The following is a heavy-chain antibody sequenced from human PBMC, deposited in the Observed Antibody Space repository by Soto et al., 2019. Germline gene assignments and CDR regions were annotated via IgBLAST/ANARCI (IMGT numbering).Heavy chain of an antibody. D-gene: IGHD5-18*01. CDR3: ASCSGYSYGYYYYGMDV. V-gene: IGHV3-11*01. J-gene: IGHJ6*02. Sequence: PGGSLRLSCAASGFTFSDYYMSWIRQAPGKGLEWVSYISSSGSTIYYADSVKGRFTISRDNAKNSLYLQMNSLRAEDTAVYYCASCSGYSYGYYYYGMDVWGQGTKVTVSS. CDR2: ISSSGSTI. CDR1: GFTFSDYY.